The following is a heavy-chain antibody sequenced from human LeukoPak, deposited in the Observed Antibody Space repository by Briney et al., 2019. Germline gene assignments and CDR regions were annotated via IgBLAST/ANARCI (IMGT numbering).Heavy chain of an antibody. CDR2: INHSGST. J-gene: IGHJ6*02. CDR3: ARGTQRGRYCSSTSCYAGGYYYYYGMDV. Sequence: SETLSLTCAVYGGSFSGYYWSWIRQPPGKGLEWIGEINHSGSTNYNPSLKSRVTISVDTSKNQFSLKLSSVTAADTAVYYCARGTQRGRYCSSTSCYAGGYYYYYGMDVWGQGTTVTVSS. V-gene: IGHV4-34*01. CDR1: GGSFSGYY. D-gene: IGHD2-2*01.